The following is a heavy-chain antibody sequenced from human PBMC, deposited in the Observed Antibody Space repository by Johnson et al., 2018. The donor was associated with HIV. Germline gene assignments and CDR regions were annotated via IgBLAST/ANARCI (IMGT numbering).Heavy chain of an antibody. J-gene: IGHJ3*02. D-gene: IGHD6-13*01. CDR1: GFTFSNYG. V-gene: IGHV3-30*19. CDR2: ISYDGTNK. Sequence: QVQLLESGGGVVQPGGSLRLSCAASGFTFSNYGIHWVRQAPGKGLEWVAVISYDGTNKYYAESVKGRFTISRDNSKNTLYLQMNSLRAEDTAVYYCARDRRASSWSRALDAFDIWGQGTMVTVSS. CDR3: ARDRRASSWSRALDAFDI.